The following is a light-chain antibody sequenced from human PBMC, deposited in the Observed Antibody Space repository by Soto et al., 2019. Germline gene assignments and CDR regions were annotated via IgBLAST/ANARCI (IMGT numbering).Light chain of an antibody. CDR1: QSVGSN. Sequence: EIGMTQCPASLSLSPGDIATLSCRASQSVGSNLAWYQQKPGQAPRLLIYDTSSRATGVPDRYSASGSGTDFTLTISRLEPEDFAVFFCQQYGTSEIIFGQGTRLEIK. CDR2: DTS. V-gene: IGKV3-20*01. J-gene: IGKJ5*01. CDR3: QQYGTSEII.